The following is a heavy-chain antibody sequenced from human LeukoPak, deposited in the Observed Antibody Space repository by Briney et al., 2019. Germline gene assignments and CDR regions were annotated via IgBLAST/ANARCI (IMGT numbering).Heavy chain of an antibody. D-gene: IGHD1-14*01. J-gene: IGHJ3*02. Sequence: SETLSLTCTVSGGSISSYYWSWIRQPPGKGLEWIGYIYYSESTNYNTSLKSRVTISVDTAKNQFSLKTSSVTAADRAVYYCARDALGNAFDIWGQGKMVTVS. CDR3: ARDALGNAFDI. CDR1: GGSISSYY. CDR2: IYYSEST. V-gene: IGHV4-59*01.